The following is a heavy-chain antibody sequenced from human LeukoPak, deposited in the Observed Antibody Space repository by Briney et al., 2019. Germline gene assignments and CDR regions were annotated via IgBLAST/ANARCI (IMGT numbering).Heavy chain of an antibody. Sequence: GASVKVSCKASGYTFTDYYMHWVRQAPGQGLEWMGWINTHSGGTSYAQKFQGRVTMTRDTSISTGFTELKSLGSDDTAVYYCARSRISAPVDYWGQGTLVTVSS. V-gene: IGHV1-2*02. CDR2: INTHSGGT. CDR1: GYTFTDYY. CDR3: ARSRISAPVDY. D-gene: IGHD6-6*01. J-gene: IGHJ4*02.